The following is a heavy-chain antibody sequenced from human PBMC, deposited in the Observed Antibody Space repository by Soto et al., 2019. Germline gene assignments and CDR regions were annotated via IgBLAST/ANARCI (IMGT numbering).Heavy chain of an antibody. Sequence: QMQLVQSGPEVKKPGTSVKVSCKASGFTFTSSAVQWVRQARGQRLEWIGWIVVGSGNTNYAQKFQERVTITRDMSTSTAYMELSSLRSEDTAVYYCAAGESTYYYYYGMDVWGQGTTVTVSS. CDR3: AAGESTYYYYYGMDV. CDR2: IVVGSGNT. CDR1: GFTFTSSA. J-gene: IGHJ6*02. V-gene: IGHV1-58*01.